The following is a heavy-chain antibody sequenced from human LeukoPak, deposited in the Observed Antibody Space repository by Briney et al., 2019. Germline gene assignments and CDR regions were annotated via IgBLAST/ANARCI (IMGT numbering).Heavy chain of an antibody. D-gene: IGHD3-22*01. Sequence: ASVKVSCKASGYTFTGYYIHWVRQAPGQGLEWMGWINPNSGATNYAQKFQGRVTMTGDTSISTTYMELCKLTSDDTAVYYCARAAPDYYDSSDFDYWGQGTLVTVSS. CDR2: INPNSGAT. V-gene: IGHV1-2*02. J-gene: IGHJ4*02. CDR3: ARAAPDYYDSSDFDY. CDR1: GYTFTGYY.